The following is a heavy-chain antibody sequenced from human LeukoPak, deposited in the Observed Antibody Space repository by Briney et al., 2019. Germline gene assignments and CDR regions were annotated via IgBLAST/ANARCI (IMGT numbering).Heavy chain of an antibody. CDR2: TYYRSKWYN. CDR1: GDSVSSNSAA. V-gene: IGHV6-1*01. J-gene: IGHJ4*02. CDR3: ARVSSRITMVRGTNLDY. D-gene: IGHD3-10*01. Sequence: SQTLSLTCAISGDSVSSNSAAWNWIRQSPSRGLEWLGSTYYRSKWYNDYAVSVKSRITINPDTSKNQFSLQLNSVTPKDTAVYYCARVSSRITMVRGTNLDYWGQGTLVTVSS.